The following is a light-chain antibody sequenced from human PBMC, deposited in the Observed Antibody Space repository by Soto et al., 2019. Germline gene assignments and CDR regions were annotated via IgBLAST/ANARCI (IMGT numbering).Light chain of an antibody. CDR3: AACDGSLNRYV. J-gene: IGLJ1*01. CDR2: AND. CDR1: TSNIGSSA. Sequence: QSVLTQPPSASGTPGQRVTISCSGSTSNIGSSAVNWYQQLPGTAPKLLIYANDQRPSGVPARFSGSKSGTSASLAISGLQSEDEVDYYCAACDGSLNRYVFAAGTKVTVL. V-gene: IGLV1-44*01.